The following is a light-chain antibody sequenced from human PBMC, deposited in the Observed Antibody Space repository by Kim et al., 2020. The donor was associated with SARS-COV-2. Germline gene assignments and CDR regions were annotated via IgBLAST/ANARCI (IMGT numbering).Light chain of an antibody. CDR1: NIGSKN. V-gene: IGLV3-9*01. CDR3: QVWDSSTVV. Sequence: SYELTQPLSVSVALRQTARITCGGNNIGSKNVHWYQQKPGQAPVLVIYRDSNRPSGIPERFSGSNSGNTATLTISRAQAGDEADCYCQVWDSSTVVFGGGTQLTVL. CDR2: RDS. J-gene: IGLJ2*01.